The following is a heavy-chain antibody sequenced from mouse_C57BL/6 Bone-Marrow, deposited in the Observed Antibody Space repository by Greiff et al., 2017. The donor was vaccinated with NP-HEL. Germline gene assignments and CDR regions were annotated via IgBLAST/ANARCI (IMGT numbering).Heavy chain of an antibody. CDR1: GYTFTSYW. Sequence: QVQLQQPGAELVRPGSSVKLSCKASGYTFTSYWMHWVKQRPIQGLEWIGNIDPSDSETHYNQKFKDKATLTVDKSSSTAYMQLSSLTSEDSAVYYCARRGITTVVAKRTWFAYWGQGTLVTVSA. D-gene: IGHD1-1*01. J-gene: IGHJ3*01. CDR2: IDPSDSET. CDR3: ARRGITTVVAKRTWFAY. V-gene: IGHV1-52*01.